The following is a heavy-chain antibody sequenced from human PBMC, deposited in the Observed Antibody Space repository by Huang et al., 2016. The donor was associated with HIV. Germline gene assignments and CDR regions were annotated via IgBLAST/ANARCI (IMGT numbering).Heavy chain of an antibody. CDR2: MTSSSGAI. Sequence: EVQLMESGGGLVQPGGSLRLSCAASGFTFSTYNMHWVRQAPGKGLEWVSYMTSSSGAIDYADPVKGRFTISRDNAKNSLYLQMNSLRAEDTAVYYCARFGSYYYGSGSYLDAFDIWGQGTMVTVSS. D-gene: IGHD3-10*01. J-gene: IGHJ3*02. CDR1: GFTFSTYN. V-gene: IGHV3-48*01. CDR3: ARFGSYYYGSGSYLDAFDI.